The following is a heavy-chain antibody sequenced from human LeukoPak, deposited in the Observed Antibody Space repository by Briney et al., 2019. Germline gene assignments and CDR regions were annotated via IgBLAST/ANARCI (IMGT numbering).Heavy chain of an antibody. CDR3: VRAPDS. Sequence: PSETLSLTCAVSGDSFSSGRYYWVWIRQPPGTGLEWLGSIYASGRMYHNPSLTTRPTTTLDKSNRQPSLQLSSVPAADTAVYFCVRAPDSWGQGTLVIVSS. J-gene: IGHJ4*02. V-gene: IGHV4-39*07. CDR1: GDSFSSGRYY. CDR2: IYASGRM.